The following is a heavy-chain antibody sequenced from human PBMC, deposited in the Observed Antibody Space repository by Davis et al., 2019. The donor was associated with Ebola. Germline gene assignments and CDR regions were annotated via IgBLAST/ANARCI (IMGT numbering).Heavy chain of an antibody. Sequence: GESLKISCAASGFAFGSYAMNWVRQPPGKGLEWVSSIGGSDGRTYYADSVKGRYTISRDNSKNMLYLQMNGLRTEDAAVYYCVKGGSSWSRFDCWGQGTLVTVSS. J-gene: IGHJ4*02. CDR3: VKGGSSWSRFDC. D-gene: IGHD6-13*01. CDR2: IGGSDGRT. V-gene: IGHV3-23*01. CDR1: GFAFGSYA.